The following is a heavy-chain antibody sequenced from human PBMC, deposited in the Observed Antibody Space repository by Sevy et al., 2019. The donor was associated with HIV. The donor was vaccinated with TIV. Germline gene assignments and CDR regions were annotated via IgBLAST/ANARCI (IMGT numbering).Heavy chain of an antibody. Sequence: SETLSLTCVVYGGSFSGYYWSWIRQPPGKGLGWIGEINHSGSTNYNPSLKSRVTISADTSKNQFSLKLSSVTAADTAVYYCATRRGHLSFDYWGQGTLVTVSS. CDR2: INHSGST. CDR1: GGSFSGYY. V-gene: IGHV4-34*01. J-gene: IGHJ4*02. CDR3: ATRRGHLSFDY.